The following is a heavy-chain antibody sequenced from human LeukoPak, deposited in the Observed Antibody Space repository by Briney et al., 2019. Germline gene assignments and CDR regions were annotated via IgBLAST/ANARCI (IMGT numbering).Heavy chain of an antibody. Sequence: GGSLRLYCAASGFTFRDYTMNWVRQAPGTGLEWVSAISKSGTYIKYADSVKGRFTISRDNSKNTLYLQMNSLRAEDTAVYYCADTSGYLDYWGQGTLVTVSS. CDR3: ADTSGYLDY. V-gene: IGHV3-23*01. CDR1: GFTFRDYT. CDR2: ISKSGTYI. D-gene: IGHD2-15*01. J-gene: IGHJ4*02.